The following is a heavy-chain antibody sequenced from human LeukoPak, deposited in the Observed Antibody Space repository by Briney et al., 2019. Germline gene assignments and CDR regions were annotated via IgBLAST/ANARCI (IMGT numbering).Heavy chain of an antibody. V-gene: IGHV3-23*01. CDR1: GFTFSTLA. D-gene: IGHD2-21*02. Sequence: GGSLRLSCTASGFTFSTLAMSWVRQAPGKGLEWVSSISSRGDDTTYADSVKGRFTISRDNSKNTLYLQLNSLRVDDAAIYYCAKHRRSTLVTAYFDSWGQGTLVTVFS. J-gene: IGHJ4*02. CDR3: AKHRRSTLVTAYFDS. CDR2: ISSRGDDT.